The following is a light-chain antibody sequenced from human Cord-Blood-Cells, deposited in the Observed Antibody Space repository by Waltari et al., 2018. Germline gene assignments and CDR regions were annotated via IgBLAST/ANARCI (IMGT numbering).Light chain of an antibody. Sequence: SALTLPPSVSGSPRQSLTISCTGTSIDFAGYNYVSWYQQQPRKAPKLMIYDVSKRPSGVYNRFSGSKSGNTASLTITGLQAEDEADYYCSSYTSSSTVVFGGGTKLTVL. CDR1: SIDFAGYNY. CDR3: SSYTSSSTVV. CDR2: DVS. J-gene: IGLJ2*01. V-gene: IGLV2-14*01.